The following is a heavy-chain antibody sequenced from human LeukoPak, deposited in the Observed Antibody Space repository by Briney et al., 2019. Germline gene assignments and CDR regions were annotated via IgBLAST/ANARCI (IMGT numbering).Heavy chain of an antibody. Sequence: PSETLSLTCTVSGGSISSYYCRWIRLPPGKGLEWIVYLSKSGNTNYSPSLKSRVTIFGDTSKNQFFLKLSSVTAADTAMYYCARARYVNSFYAFDIWGQGTLVTVSS. D-gene: IGHD3-9*01. V-gene: IGHV4-59*01. CDR2: LSKSGNT. CDR1: GGSISSYY. CDR3: ARARYVNSFYAFDI. J-gene: IGHJ3*02.